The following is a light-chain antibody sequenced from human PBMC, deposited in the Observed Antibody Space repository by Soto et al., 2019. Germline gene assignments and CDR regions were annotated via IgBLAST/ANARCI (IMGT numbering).Light chain of an antibody. CDR3: AVWDDSLSGRL. Sequence: QSVLTQPPSASETPGQRVTISCSGSSSNIGSNYVYWYQHLPGTAPKLLIYRNDQRPSGVPDRFSGSKSGTSASLAISGLRSEDEADYYCAVWDDSLSGRLFGGGTKLTVL. CDR1: SSNIGSNY. V-gene: IGLV1-47*01. CDR2: RND. J-gene: IGLJ2*01.